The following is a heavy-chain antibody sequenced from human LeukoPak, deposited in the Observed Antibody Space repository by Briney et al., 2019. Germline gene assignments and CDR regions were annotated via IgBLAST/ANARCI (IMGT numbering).Heavy chain of an antibody. CDR2: RNPNSGNT. Sequence: GASVKVSCKASGYTFTSYDINWVRQATGQGLEWMGWRNPNSGNTGYAQKFQGRVTMTRNTSISTAYMELSSLRSEDTAVYYCARGGYFDWLAHYYYYGMDVWGQGTTVTVSS. V-gene: IGHV1-8*01. D-gene: IGHD3-9*01. CDR1: GYTFTSYD. CDR3: ARGGYFDWLAHYYYYGMDV. J-gene: IGHJ6*02.